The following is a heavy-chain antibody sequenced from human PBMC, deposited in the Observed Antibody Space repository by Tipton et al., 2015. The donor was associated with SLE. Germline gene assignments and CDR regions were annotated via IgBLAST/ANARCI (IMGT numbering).Heavy chain of an antibody. Sequence: TLSLTCAVSGYSISSGYYWGWIRQPPGKGLEWIGSIYHSGSTYYNPSLKSRVTISVDTSKNQFSLKLSSVTAADTAVYYCARGRSYYDFWSGTTDGYYYMDVWGRGTTVTVSS. CDR3: ARGRSYYDFWSGTTDGYYYMDV. J-gene: IGHJ6*03. CDR2: IYHSGST. CDR1: GYSISSGYY. V-gene: IGHV4-38-2*01. D-gene: IGHD3-3*01.